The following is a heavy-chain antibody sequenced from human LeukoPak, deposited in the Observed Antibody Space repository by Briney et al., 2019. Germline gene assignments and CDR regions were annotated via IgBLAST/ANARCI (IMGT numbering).Heavy chain of an antibody. V-gene: IGHV1-69*05. CDR3: ARGPLRYFDWLTG. D-gene: IGHD3-9*01. J-gene: IGHJ4*02. Sequence: ASVKVSCKASGGTFSSYAISWARQAPGQGLEWMGGIIPIFGTANYAQKFQGRVTITTDESTSTAYMELSSLRSEDTAVYYCARGPLRYFDWLTGWGQGTLVTVSS. CDR1: GGTFSSYA. CDR2: IIPIFGTA.